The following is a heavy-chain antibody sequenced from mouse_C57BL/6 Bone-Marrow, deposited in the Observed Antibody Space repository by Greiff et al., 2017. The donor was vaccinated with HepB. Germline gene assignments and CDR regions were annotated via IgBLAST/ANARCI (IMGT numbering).Heavy chain of an antibody. J-gene: IGHJ3*01. CDR3: ARHYGYDRGFAY. V-gene: IGHV1-69*01. Sequence: VKLQQPGAELVMPGASVKLSCKASGYTFTSYWMHWVKQRPGQGLEWIGEIDPSDSYTNYNQKFKGKSTLTVDKSSSTAYMQLSSLTSEDSAVYYCARHYGYDRGFAYWGQGTLVTVSA. D-gene: IGHD2-2*01. CDR1: GYTFTSYW. CDR2: IDPSDSYT.